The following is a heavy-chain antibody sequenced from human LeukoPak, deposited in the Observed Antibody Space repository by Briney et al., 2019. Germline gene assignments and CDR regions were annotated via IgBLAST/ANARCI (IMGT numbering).Heavy chain of an antibody. V-gene: IGHV4-34*01. J-gene: IGHJ6*03. CDR1: GGSLSGYY. CDR3: ARSVEGYCSGGSCYSYSYYMDV. CDR2: INQSGST. D-gene: IGHD2-15*01. Sequence: SETLSLTCGIYGGSLSGYYWSWIRQPPGKGLEWIGEINQSGSTNYKSSLKSRVTISVDTSKNQFSLKLSSVTAADTAVYYCARSVEGYCSGGSCYSYSYYMDVWGKGTTATVSS.